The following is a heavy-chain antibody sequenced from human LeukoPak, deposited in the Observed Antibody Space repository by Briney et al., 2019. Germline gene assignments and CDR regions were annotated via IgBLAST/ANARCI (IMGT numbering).Heavy chain of an antibody. CDR2: ISGGGGIT. D-gene: IGHD3-3*01. V-gene: IGHV3-23*01. Sequence: GGSLRLSCAASGFTFSSYVMSWVRQAPGKGLEWVSAISGGGGITYYADSVKGQFTISRDNSKNTLYLQMNSLRAEDTAVYYCAKDSRDKYDFWSGYCFDYWGQGTPVTVSS. CDR3: AKDSRDKYDFWSGYCFDY. CDR1: GFTFSSYV. J-gene: IGHJ4*02.